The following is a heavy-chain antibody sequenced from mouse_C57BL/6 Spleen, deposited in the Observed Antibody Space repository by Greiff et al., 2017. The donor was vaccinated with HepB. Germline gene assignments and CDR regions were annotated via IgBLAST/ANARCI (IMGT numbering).Heavy chain of an antibody. D-gene: IGHD3-3*01. CDR3: ARDGGTRYFDV. V-gene: IGHV3-6*01. J-gene: IGHJ1*03. Sequence: DVQLQESGPGLVKPSQSLSLTCSVTGYSITSGYYWNWIRQFPGNKLEWMGYISYDGSNNYNPSLKNRISITRDTSKNQFFLKLNSVTTEDTATYYCARDGGTRYFDVWGTGTTVTVSS. CDR1: GYSITSGYY. CDR2: ISYDGSN.